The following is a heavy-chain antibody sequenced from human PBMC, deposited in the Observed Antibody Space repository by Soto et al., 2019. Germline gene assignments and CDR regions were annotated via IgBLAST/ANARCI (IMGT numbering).Heavy chain of an antibody. CDR2: ISTTSDTI. CDR1: GXRFTTYY. J-gene: IGHJ4*02. V-gene: IGHV3-48*02. Sequence: GSLRLXXAXSGXRFTTYYMNWVRXXPGXXXEWVSXISTTSDTIYFADSVKGRFAISRDNAKNSLYLQMNRLSDEDTAVYYCARERRSYYFDHWGQGTLVTVSS. CDR3: ARERRSYYFDH.